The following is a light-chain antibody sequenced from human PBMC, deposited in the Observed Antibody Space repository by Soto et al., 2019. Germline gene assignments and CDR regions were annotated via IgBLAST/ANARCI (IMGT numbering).Light chain of an antibody. CDR2: DVS. V-gene: IGKV1-5*01. J-gene: IGKJ1*01. CDR3: QQYDYSRT. CDR1: QSIAAS. Sequence: DVQMTQSPSTLSASVGDSVTITCRASQSIAASLAWYQLKPGEAPKLLIYDVSNLESGVPSRFSGSGSGTEFSLIIRSLHPDDFATYYCQQYDYSRTFGQGTKVEIK.